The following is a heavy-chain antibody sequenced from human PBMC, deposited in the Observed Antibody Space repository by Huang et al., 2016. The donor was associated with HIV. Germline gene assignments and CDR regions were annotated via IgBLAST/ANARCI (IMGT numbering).Heavy chain of an antibody. CDR1: GFTFSSYW. V-gene: IGHV3-74*01. Sequence: EVQLVESGGGLVQPGGSLRLSCAASGFTFSSYWMHWVRQAPGKGLVWVSRINSDGSSSGYAASVKGRFTIARDNAKNTLYLQMNSLRAEETAVYYCVRDPRIQSWLNYFDYWGQGTLVSVSS. CDR2: INSDGSSS. CDR3: VRDPRIQSWLNYFDY. D-gene: IGHD3-22*01. J-gene: IGHJ4*02.